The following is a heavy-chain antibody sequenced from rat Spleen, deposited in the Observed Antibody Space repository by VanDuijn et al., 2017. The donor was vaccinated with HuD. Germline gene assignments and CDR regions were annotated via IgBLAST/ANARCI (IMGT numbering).Heavy chain of an antibody. J-gene: IGHJ3*01. CDR3: ARGWERFAY. CDR1: GFSLTSYD. CDR2: ISSGGTS. V-gene: IGHV2S8*01. D-gene: IGHD5-1*01. Sequence: QVQLKESGPGLVQPSQTLSLTCTVSGFSLTSYDMHWVRQPPGKGLEWIGAISSGGTSYYNSVLNPRVSISRDISKSQVFLKMNSLQTEDTAMYFCARGWERFAYWGQGTLVTVSS.